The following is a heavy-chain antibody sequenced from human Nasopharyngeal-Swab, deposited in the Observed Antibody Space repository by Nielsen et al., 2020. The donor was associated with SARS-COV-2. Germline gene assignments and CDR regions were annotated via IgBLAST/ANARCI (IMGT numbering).Heavy chain of an antibody. D-gene: IGHD3-10*01. CDR1: GFTFSSYG. Sequence: GESLKISCAASGFTFSSYGMHWVRQAPGKGLEWVANIKQDGSEKYYVDSVKGRFTISRDNSKNTLYLQMNSLRAEDTAVYYCAKRFSPKWGQGTLVTVSS. V-gene: IGHV3-7*03. J-gene: IGHJ4*02. CDR3: AKRFSPK. CDR2: IKQDGSEK.